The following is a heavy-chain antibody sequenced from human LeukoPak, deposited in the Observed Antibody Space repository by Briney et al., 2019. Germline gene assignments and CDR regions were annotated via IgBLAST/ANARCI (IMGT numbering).Heavy chain of an antibody. V-gene: IGHV3-15*01. J-gene: IGHJ4*02. Sequence: GGSLRLSCAASGFTFSNAWMSWVRQAPGKGLEWVGRIKGKTDGGTTDYAAPVKGRFTISRDDSKNTLYLQLNSLKTEDTAIYYCATDDLTYWGQGTLVTVSS. CDR1: GFTFSNAW. CDR2: IKGKTDGGTT. CDR3: ATDDLTY.